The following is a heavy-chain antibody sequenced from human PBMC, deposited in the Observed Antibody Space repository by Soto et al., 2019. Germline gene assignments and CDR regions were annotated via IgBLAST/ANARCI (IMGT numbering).Heavy chain of an antibody. J-gene: IGHJ4*02. CDR3: ARARPYQYYYDSSGYPSDYFDY. V-gene: IGHV1-2*04. Sequence: ASVKVSCKASGYTFTGYYMDWVRQAPGQGLEWMGWINPNSGGTNYAQKFQGWVTMTRDTSISTAYMELSRLRSDDTAVYYCARARPYQYYYDSSGYPSDYFDYWGQGTLVTVSS. CDR1: GYTFTGYY. CDR2: INPNSGGT. D-gene: IGHD3-22*01.